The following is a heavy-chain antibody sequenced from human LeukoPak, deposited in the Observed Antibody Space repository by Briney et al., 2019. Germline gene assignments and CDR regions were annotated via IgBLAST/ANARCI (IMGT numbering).Heavy chain of an antibody. CDR3: ARAHYGDSSWFDP. J-gene: IGHJ5*02. Sequence: RGESLKISCQGSGYSFTSYWIGWVRQMPGEGLEWMGIIYPGDSDTRYSPSFQGQVTISVDKSISTAYLQWSSLKASDTAMYYCARAHYGDSSWFDPWGQGTLVTVSS. CDR1: GYSFTSYW. V-gene: IGHV5-51*01. CDR2: IYPGDSDT. D-gene: IGHD4-17*01.